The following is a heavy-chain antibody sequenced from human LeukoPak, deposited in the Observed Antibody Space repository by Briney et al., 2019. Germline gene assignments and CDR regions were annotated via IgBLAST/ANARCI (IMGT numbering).Heavy chain of an antibody. Sequence: SGGSLRLSCAASGFTFSSYAMTWVRQAPGKGLEWVSYISGSSSYIYYADSVKGRFTISRDNAKNSLYLQMHSLRAEDTAVYYCARGEYGSGSYHIDYWGQGTLVTVSS. D-gene: IGHD3-10*01. CDR2: ISGSSSYI. CDR1: GFTFSSYA. V-gene: IGHV3-21*01. CDR3: ARGEYGSGSYHIDY. J-gene: IGHJ4*02.